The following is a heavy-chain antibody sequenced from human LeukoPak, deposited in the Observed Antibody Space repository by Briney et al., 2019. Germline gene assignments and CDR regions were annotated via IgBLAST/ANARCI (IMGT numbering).Heavy chain of an antibody. CDR1: GFNFSTYA. D-gene: IGHD6-13*01. CDR2: ISGSGGST. J-gene: IGHJ4*02. V-gene: IGHV3-23*01. Sequence: GGSLRLSCVASGFNFSTYAMRWVRQAPGKGLEWVSAISGSGGSTYYADSVKGRFTISRDNSKNTLFLQMNSLRAEDTAVYYCAKSGGGSSWYYFDYWGQGILVTVSS. CDR3: AKSGGGSSWYYFDY.